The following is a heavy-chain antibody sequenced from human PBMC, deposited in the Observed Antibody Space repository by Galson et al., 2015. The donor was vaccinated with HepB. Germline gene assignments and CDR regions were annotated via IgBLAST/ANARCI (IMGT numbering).Heavy chain of an antibody. J-gene: IGHJ4*02. V-gene: IGHV4-34*01. Sequence: ETLSLTCAVYGGSFSGYYWSWIRQPPGKGLEWIGEINHSGSTNYNPSLKSRVTISVDTSKNQFSLKLSSVTAADTAVYYCARGTEDSSGYTLNYWGQGTLVTVSS. CDR3: ARGTEDSSGYTLNY. D-gene: IGHD3-22*01. CDR1: GGSFSGYY. CDR2: INHSGST.